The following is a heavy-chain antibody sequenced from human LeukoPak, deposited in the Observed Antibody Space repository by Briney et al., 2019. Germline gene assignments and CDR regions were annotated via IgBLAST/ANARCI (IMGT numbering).Heavy chain of an antibody. V-gene: IGHV4-59*12. Sequence: SETLSLTCTVSGGSISSYYWSWIRQPPGKGLEWIGYIYYSGSTNYNPSLKSRVTISVDTSKNQFSLKLSSATAADTAVYYCARRVRTMVRGVIPYYFDYWGQGTLVTVSS. D-gene: IGHD3-10*01. CDR3: ARRVRTMVRGVIPYYFDY. CDR2: IYYSGST. J-gene: IGHJ4*02. CDR1: GGSISSYY.